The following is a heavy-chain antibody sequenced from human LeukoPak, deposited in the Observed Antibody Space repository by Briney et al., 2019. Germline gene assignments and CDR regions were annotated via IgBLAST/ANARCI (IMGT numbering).Heavy chain of an antibody. D-gene: IGHD3-22*01. CDR2: IYYTGNT. CDR1: GGSVSGYY. V-gene: IGHV4-59*02. J-gene: IGHJ3*02. CDR3: ARHRLHRLYYDSGGYYHDAFDI. Sequence: SETLSLTCTVSGGSVSGYYWSWIRQPPGKGLEWIGYIYYTGNTNYNPSLKSRVTMSVDTSKNQFSLKLSSVTAADTAVYYCARHRLHRLYYDSGGYYHDAFDIWGQGTMVTVSS.